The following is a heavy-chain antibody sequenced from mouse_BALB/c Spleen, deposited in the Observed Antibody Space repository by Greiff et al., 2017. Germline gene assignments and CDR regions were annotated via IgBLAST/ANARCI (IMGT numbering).Heavy chain of an antibody. D-gene: IGHD1-2*01. CDR3: AGGYGTWFAY. Sequence: EVKLVESGGGLVKPGGSLKLSCAASGFTFSSYAMSWVRQTPEKRLEWVASISSGGSTYYPDSVKGRFTISRDNARNILYLQMSSLRSEDTAMYYCAGGYGTWFAYWGQGTLVTVSA. V-gene: IGHV5-6-5*01. CDR2: ISSGGST. CDR1: GFTFSSYA. J-gene: IGHJ3*01.